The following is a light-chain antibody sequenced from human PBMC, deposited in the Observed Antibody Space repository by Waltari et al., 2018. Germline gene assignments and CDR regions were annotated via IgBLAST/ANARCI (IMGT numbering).Light chain of an antibody. CDR3: QQYHDLPT. J-gene: IGKJ5*01. CDR1: EDITNY. Sequence: DIQMTQSPSSLSASVGARVTITCQATEDITNYLNWYQQKPGKAPKLLIYEASNLETGVPSRFSGSGSGTDFTFATSSLQPEDVATYYCQQYHDLPTFGQGTRLEIK. V-gene: IGKV1-33*01. CDR2: EAS.